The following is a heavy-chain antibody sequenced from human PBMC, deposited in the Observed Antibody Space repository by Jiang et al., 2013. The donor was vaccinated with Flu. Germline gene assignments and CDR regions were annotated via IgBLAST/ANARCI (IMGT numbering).Heavy chain of an antibody. D-gene: IGHD2-21*02. V-gene: IGHV4-59*08. Sequence: YYWSWIRQPPGKGLEWIGYIYYSGSTNYNPSLKSRVTISVDTSKNQFSLKLSSVTAADTAVYYCARLPYCGGDCYWYFDLWGPWHPGHCLL. J-gene: IGHJ2*01. CDR1: YY. CDR2: IYYSGST. CDR3: ARLPYCGGDCYWYFDL.